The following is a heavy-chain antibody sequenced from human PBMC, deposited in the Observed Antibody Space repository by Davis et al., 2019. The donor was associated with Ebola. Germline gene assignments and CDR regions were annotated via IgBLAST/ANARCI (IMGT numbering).Heavy chain of an antibody. J-gene: IGHJ4*02. Sequence: ASVKVSCKASGYTFTSYAMHWVRQAPGQRLEWMGWINAGNGNTKYSQKFQGRVTITRDTSTSTAYMELRSLRSDDTAVYYCARDRSSGCLDYWGQGTLVTVSS. V-gene: IGHV1-3*01. CDR2: INAGNGNT. CDR3: ARDRSSGCLDY. D-gene: IGHD6-19*01. CDR1: GYTFTSYA.